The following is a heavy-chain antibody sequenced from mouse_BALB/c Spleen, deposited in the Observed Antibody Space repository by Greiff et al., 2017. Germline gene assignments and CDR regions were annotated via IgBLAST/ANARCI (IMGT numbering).Heavy chain of an antibody. CDR2: IYPGSGNT. J-gene: IGHJ4*01. CDR3: ALYGDAMDY. Sequence: VQGVESGAELVRPGTSVKISCKASGYAFTNYWLGWVKQRPGHGLEWIGDIYPGSGNTYYNEKFKGKATLTADKSSSTAYMQLSSLTSEDSAVYFCALYGDAMDYWGQGTSVTVSS. CDR1: GYAFTNYW. V-gene: IGHV1-63*01. D-gene: IGHD1-1*02.